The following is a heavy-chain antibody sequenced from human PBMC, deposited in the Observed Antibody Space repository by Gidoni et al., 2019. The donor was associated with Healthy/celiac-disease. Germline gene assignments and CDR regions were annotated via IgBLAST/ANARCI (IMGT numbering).Heavy chain of an antibody. J-gene: IGHJ4*02. CDR3: EFSVTLFDY. V-gene: IGHV3-21*01. D-gene: IGHD4-17*01. CDR2: ISSSSSYI. Sequence: EVQLVESGGGLVKPGGSLRLSCAASGFTFSSYSMNWVRQAPGKGLECVSSISSSSSYIYYAYSVKGRFTISRDNAKNSLYLQMNSLRAEDTAVYYCEFSVTLFDYWGQGTLVTVSS. CDR1: GFTFSSYS.